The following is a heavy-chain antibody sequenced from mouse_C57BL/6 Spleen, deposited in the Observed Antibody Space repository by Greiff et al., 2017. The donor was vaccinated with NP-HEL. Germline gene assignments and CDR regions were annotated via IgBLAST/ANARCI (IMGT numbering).Heavy chain of an antibody. CDR3: ARWDDYGGYFDY. V-gene: IGHV1-59*01. CDR1: GYTFTSYW. CDR2: IDPSDSYT. J-gene: IGHJ2*01. Sequence: QVQLQQPGAELVRPGTSVKLSCKASGYTFTSYWMHWVKQRPGQGLEWIGVIDPSDSYTNYNQKFKGKATLTVDTSSSTAYMQLSSLTSEDSAVYYCARWDDYGGYFDYWGRHHSHSLL. D-gene: IGHD2-4*01.